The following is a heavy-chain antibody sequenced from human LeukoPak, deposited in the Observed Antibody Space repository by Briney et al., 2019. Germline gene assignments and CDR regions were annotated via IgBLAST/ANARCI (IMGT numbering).Heavy chain of an antibody. D-gene: IGHD6-13*01. CDR2: MNPNSGNT. V-gene: IGHV1-8*01. CDR1: GYTFTSYD. CDR3: ARWSSSSWYGGRNY. Sequence: GASEKVSCKASGYTFTSYDINWVRQATGQGLEWMGWMNPNSGNTGYAQKFQGRVTMTRNTSISTAYIELSSLRSEDTAVYYCARWSSSSWYGGRNYWGQGTLVTVSS. J-gene: IGHJ4*02.